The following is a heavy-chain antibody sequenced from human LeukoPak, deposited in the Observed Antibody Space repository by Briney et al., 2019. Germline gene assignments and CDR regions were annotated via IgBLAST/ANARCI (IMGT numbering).Heavy chain of an antibody. CDR2: ISGSGGRT. D-gene: IGHD6-19*01. CDR1: GFIFSSYA. Sequence: PGGSLRLSCAASGFIFSSYAMSWVRLAPGKGLEWISVISGSGGRTDYAGSVKGRFTISRDNSKNTLYLQMDSLRAEDTAVYYCAKTALAVAGIVPVESELDYWGQGTLVTVSS. V-gene: IGHV3-23*01. CDR3: AKTALAVAGIVPVESELDY. J-gene: IGHJ4*02.